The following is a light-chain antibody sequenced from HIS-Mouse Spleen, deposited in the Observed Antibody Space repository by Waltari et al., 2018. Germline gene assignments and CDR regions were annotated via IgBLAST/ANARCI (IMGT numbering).Light chain of an antibody. CDR1: QSVSSN. Sequence: EIVMTHSPAPLAVSPGERATLSCRASQSVSSNLAWYQQKPGQAPRLLIYAASTRATGIPARFSGSGSGTEFTLTISSLQSEDFAVYYCQQYNNWPLSFGGGTKVEIK. CDR2: AAS. J-gene: IGKJ4*01. V-gene: IGKV3-15*01. CDR3: QQYNNWPLS.